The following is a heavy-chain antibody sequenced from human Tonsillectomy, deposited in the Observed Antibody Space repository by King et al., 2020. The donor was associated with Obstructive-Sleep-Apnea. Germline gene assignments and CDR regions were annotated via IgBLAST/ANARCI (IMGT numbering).Heavy chain of an antibody. J-gene: IGHJ4*02. Sequence: VQLVESGGGLVQPGGSLRLSCAASGFTFSNYWMSWVRQAPGKGLEWVANIKQDGSEKYYVDSVKGRFTISRDNAKNSLYLQMNSLRAEDTAVYYCARRRGSSCLDYWGQGTLVTVSS. CDR3: ARRRGSSCLDY. V-gene: IGHV3-7*01. D-gene: IGHD6-13*01. CDR2: IKQDGSEK. CDR1: GFTFSNYW.